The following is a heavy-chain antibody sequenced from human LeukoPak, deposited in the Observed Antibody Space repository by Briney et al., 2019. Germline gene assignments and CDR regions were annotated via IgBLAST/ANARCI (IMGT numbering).Heavy chain of an antibody. D-gene: IGHD1-26*01. CDR2: INHRGST. CDR1: GGSFSGYY. V-gene: IGHV4-34*01. J-gene: IGHJ4*02. Sequence: PSETLSLTCAVYGGSFSGYYWSWIRQPPGRGLEWIGEINHRGSTNRNSSLKSRVTISVDTSKNQFSLKVTSVIAADTAVYYCARVPESVGINYFDYWGQRILVTVSS. CDR3: ARVPESVGINYFDY.